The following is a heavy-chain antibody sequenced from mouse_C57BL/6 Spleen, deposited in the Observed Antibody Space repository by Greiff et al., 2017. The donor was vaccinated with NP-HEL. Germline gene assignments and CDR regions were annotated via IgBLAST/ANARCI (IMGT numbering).Heavy chain of an antibody. D-gene: IGHD2-5*01. V-gene: IGHV1-54*01. CDR2: INPGSGGT. CDR1: GYAFTNYL. J-gene: IGHJ3*01. CDR3: ARSHYSNYEGFAY. Sequence: QVHVKQSGAELVRPGTSVKVSCKASGYAFTNYLIEWVKQRPGQGLEWIGVINPGSGGTNYNEKFKGKATLTADKSSSTAYMQLSSLTSEDSAVYFCARSHYSNYEGFAYWGQGTLVTVSA.